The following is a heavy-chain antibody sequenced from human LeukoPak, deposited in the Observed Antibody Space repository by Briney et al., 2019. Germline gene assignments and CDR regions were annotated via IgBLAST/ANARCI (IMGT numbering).Heavy chain of an antibody. CDR3: ARSVRYCSSTSCYLPDY. D-gene: IGHD2-2*01. CDR1: GGTFSSYA. Sequence: GSSVKVSCKASGGTFSSYAISWVRQAPGQGLEWMGGIIPIFGTANYAQKFQGRATITTDESTSTAYMELSSLRSEDTAVYYCARSVRYCSSTSCYLPDYWGQGTLVTVSS. CDR2: IIPIFGTA. V-gene: IGHV1-69*05. J-gene: IGHJ4*02.